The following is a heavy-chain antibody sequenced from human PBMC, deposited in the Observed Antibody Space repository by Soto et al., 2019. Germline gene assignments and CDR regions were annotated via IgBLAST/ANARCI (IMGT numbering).Heavy chain of an antibody. J-gene: IGHJ4*02. CDR2: THGGDANT. V-gene: IGHV5-51*01. CDR3: ARRGTYSSGWDY. CDR1: GYSFSTYW. Sequence: GASLNIACKGCGYSFSTYWIGWVRQTPGKSLEWIGITHGGDANTRYSPTLEGQVTISTDKSITTDYLQWRSLKASDTAMYYCARRGTYSSGWDYWGQGTLVTVSS. D-gene: IGHD6-25*01.